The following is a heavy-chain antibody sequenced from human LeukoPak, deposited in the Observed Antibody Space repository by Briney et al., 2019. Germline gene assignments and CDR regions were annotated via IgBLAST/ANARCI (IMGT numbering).Heavy chain of an antibody. Sequence: SETLSLTCTVSGGSISSYYWSWIRQPPGKGLEWIGYIYYSGSTNYNPSLKSRVTISVDTSKNQFSLKLSSVTAADTAVHYCARAYGDYPAVLDYWGQGTLVTVSS. V-gene: IGHV4-59*01. CDR3: ARAYGDYPAVLDY. J-gene: IGHJ4*02. D-gene: IGHD4-17*01. CDR2: IYYSGST. CDR1: GGSISSYY.